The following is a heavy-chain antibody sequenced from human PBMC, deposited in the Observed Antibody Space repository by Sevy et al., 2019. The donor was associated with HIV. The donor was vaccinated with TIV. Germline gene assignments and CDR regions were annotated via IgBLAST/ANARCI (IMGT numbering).Heavy chain of an antibody. CDR1: GFTFSSYA. D-gene: IGHD6-13*01. Sequence: GESLKISCAASGFTFSSYAMSWVRQAPGKGLEWVSAISGSGGSTYYADSVKGRFTISRDNSKNTLYLQMNSLRAEDTAVYYCAKFASSHDAFDIWGQGTMVTVSS. J-gene: IGHJ3*02. V-gene: IGHV3-23*01. CDR2: ISGSGGST. CDR3: AKFASSHDAFDI.